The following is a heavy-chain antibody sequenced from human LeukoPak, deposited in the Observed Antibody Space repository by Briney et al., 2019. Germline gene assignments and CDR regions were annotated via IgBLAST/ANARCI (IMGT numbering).Heavy chain of an antibody. Sequence: PGGSLRLSCVASGFAFSSFTMNWVRQAPGKGLEWVSYISGSSSTIYYADSVKGRFTISRDNAKNSLFLQTNSLRAEDTAVYYCARIITAYHYDSSGTDLFDYWGQGTLVTVSS. J-gene: IGHJ4*02. CDR3: ARIITAYHYDSSGTDLFDY. CDR1: GFAFSSFT. CDR2: ISGSSSTI. D-gene: IGHD3-22*01. V-gene: IGHV3-48*01.